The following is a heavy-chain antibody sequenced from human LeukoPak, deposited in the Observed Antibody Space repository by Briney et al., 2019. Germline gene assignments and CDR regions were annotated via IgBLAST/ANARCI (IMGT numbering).Heavy chain of an antibody. CDR1: GESFSAYF. V-gene: IGHV4-34*01. Sequence: SETLSLTCAVRGESFSAYFWSWIRQVPGKGLEWIGEIDHRGVSTYNPSLKSRATMLVDTSNNHFSLSLTFVTAADTATYYCASRSLTLAAARCFDDWGQGTVVTVSS. D-gene: IGHD2-15*01. J-gene: IGHJ4*03. CDR2: IDHRGVS. CDR3: ASRSLTLAAARCFDD.